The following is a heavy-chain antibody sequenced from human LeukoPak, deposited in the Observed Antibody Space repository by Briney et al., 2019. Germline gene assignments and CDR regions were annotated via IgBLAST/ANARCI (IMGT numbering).Heavy chain of an antibody. Sequence: GGSLRLSRAATGFTFSSYGTHSVRQAPGKGLERVAVIWYDGSNKYYADSVKGRFTSSRDNSKNTLYLQMNSLRAEDTAVYYCARDGCGGDCYFDYWGQGTLVTVSS. J-gene: IGHJ4*02. CDR1: GFTFSSYG. V-gene: IGHV3-33*01. CDR2: IWYDGSNK. CDR3: ARDGCGGDCYFDY. D-gene: IGHD2-21*02.